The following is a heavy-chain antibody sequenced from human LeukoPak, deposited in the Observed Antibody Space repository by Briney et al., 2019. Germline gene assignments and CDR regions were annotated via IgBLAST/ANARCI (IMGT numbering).Heavy chain of an antibody. D-gene: IGHD1-26*01. CDR2: VNPDSGNT. CDR3: ARFKKGSRYNWFDP. V-gene: IGHV1-8*03. CDR1: GYSFFTYE. J-gene: IGHJ5*02. Sequence: ASVKVSCKASGYSFFTYEINWVRQATGQGLEWMGWVNPDSGNTRYAQNFQGRVTITRNTSMTTVFMELSSLRSDDTAVYYCARFKKGSRYNWFDPWGQEPWSPSPQ.